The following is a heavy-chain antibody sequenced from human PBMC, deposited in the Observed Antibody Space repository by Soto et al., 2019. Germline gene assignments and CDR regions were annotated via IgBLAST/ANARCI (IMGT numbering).Heavy chain of an antibody. CDR2: ISPGGNSV. CDR3: ARPRGPRGYDLIDY. CDR1: GFPFSSFS. Sequence: EVQVVESGGGLVKPGASLRLACAASGFPFSSFSWNWVRQAPGKGLEWVSSISPGGNSVYYADSVKGRFTISRDNAKNSLYLQMNNLRAEDAAVYYCARPRGPRGYDLIDYWGQGTLVTVSS. V-gene: IGHV3-21*02. J-gene: IGHJ4*02. D-gene: IGHD5-12*01.